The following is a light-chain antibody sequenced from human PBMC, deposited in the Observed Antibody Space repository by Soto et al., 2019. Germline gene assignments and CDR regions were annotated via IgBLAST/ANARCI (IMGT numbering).Light chain of an antibody. CDR2: DVS. Sequence: QSALTQPASVSGSAGQSITIFCSGTMRDVGAYNLVSWYQQHPGTAPKLMIYDVSKRPSGVPDRFSGSKSGNTASLTISGLQAEDEADYYCCSYAGSYTYVFGTGTKLTVL. J-gene: IGLJ1*01. CDR3: CSYAGSYTYV. CDR1: MRDVGAYNL. V-gene: IGLV2-11*01.